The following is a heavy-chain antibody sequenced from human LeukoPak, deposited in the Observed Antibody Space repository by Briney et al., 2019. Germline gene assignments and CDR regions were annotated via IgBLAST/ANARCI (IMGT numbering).Heavy chain of an antibody. Sequence: SETLSLTCTVSGGSISSYYWSWIRQPPGKGLEWIGYIYYSGSTNYNPSLKNRVTISVDTSKNQFSLKLSSVTAADTAVYYCARASSGCSGGYCYLYYMDVWGKGTTVTVSS. V-gene: IGHV4-59*01. J-gene: IGHJ6*03. CDR3: ARASSGCSGGYCYLYYMDV. D-gene: IGHD2-15*01. CDR2: IYYSGST. CDR1: GGSISSYY.